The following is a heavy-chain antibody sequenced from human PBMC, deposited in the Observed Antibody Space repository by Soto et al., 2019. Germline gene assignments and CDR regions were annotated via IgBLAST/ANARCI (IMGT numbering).Heavy chain of an antibody. J-gene: IGHJ6*02. CDR1: GYTFTSYD. V-gene: IGHV1-8*01. D-gene: IGHD2-21*01. Sequence: GASVKVSCKASGYTFTSYDINWVRQATGQGLEWMGWMDPNSGNTGYAQKFQGRVTMTRNTSISTAYMELSSLRSEDTAVYYCARVRKYSTGETASYYYYYGIDVWGQGTPVTVSS. CDR2: MDPNSGNT. CDR3: ARVRKYSTGETASYYYYYGIDV.